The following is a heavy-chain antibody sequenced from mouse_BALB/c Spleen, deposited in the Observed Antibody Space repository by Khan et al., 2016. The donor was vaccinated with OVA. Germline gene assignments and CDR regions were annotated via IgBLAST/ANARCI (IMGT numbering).Heavy chain of an antibody. CDR3: ARSGTITTVVATDFDY. CDR1: GYSITSDYA. Sequence: EVKLLESGPGLVKPSQSLSLTCTVTGYSITSDYAWNWIRQFPGNKLEWMGYIKYSGSTSYNPSLKSRISITRNTSKNQFFLQLSSVTTEDTATYYCARSGTITTVVATDFDYWGQGTTLTVSS. CDR2: IKYSGST. V-gene: IGHV3-2*02. J-gene: IGHJ2*01. D-gene: IGHD1-1*01.